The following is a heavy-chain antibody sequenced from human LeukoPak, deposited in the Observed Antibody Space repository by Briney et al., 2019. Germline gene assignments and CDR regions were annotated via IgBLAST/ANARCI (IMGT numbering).Heavy chain of an antibody. V-gene: IGHV4-59*01. CDR2: IYYSGST. J-gene: IGHJ5*02. CDR1: GGSIISYY. D-gene: IGHD2-15*01. Sequence: SETLSLTCTVSGGSIISYYWSWIRQPPGKGLEWIGYIYYSGSTNYNPSLKSRVTISVDTSKNQFSLKLSSVTAADTAVYYCARGDIVVVVAATETGWFDPWGQGTLVTVSS. CDR3: ARGDIVVVVAATETGWFDP.